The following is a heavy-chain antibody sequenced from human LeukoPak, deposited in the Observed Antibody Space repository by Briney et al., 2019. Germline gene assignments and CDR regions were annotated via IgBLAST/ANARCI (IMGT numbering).Heavy chain of an antibody. Sequence: SETLSLTCTVSGGSISSYYWSWIWQPPGKGLEWIGYIYYSGSTNYNPSLKSRVTISVDTSKNQFSLKMSSVTAADTAVYYCARLHGASAFITMIVGIADAFDIWGQGTMVTVSS. V-gene: IGHV4-59*08. J-gene: IGHJ3*02. D-gene: IGHD3-22*01. CDR2: IYYSGST. CDR3: ARLHGASAFITMIVGIADAFDI. CDR1: GGSISSYY.